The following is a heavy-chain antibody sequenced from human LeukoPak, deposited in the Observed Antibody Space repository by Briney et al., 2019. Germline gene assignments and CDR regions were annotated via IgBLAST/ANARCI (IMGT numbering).Heavy chain of an antibody. CDR2: ISSSGSTI. D-gene: IGHD5-12*01. Sequence: GGSLRLSCAASGFTFSSYEMNWVRQAPGKGLEWVSYISSSGSTIYYADSVKGRFTISRDNSKNTLYLQMNSLRAEDTAVYYCAKTSGFRAFDIWGQGTMVTVSS. CDR3: AKTSGFRAFDI. V-gene: IGHV3-48*03. J-gene: IGHJ3*02. CDR1: GFTFSSYE.